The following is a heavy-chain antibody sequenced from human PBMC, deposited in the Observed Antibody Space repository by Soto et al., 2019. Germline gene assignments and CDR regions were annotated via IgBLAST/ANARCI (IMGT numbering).Heavy chain of an antibody. D-gene: IGHD3-3*01. J-gene: IGHJ5*02. CDR1: GYTFTSYA. CDR2: INAGNGNT. CDR3: ARDREYYDFWSGYYGLGWFDP. Sequence: EASVKVSCKDCGYTFTSYAMHCVRQAPGQRLEWMGWINAGNGNTKYSQKFQGRVTITRDTSASTAYMELSSLRSEDTAVYYCARDREYYDFWSGYYGLGWFDPWGQGTLVTVSS. V-gene: IGHV1-3*01.